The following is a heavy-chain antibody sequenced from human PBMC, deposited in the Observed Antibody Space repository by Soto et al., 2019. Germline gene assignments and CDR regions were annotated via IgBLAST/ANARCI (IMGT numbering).Heavy chain of an antibody. V-gene: IGHV3-48*02. CDR1: GFTFSSYS. J-gene: IGHJ6*02. D-gene: IGHD1-26*01. CDR2: ISSSSSTI. Sequence: PGGSLRLSCAASGFTFSSYSMNWVRQAPGKGLEWVSYISSSSSTIYYADSVKGRFTISRDNAKNSLYLQMNSLRDEDTAVYYCARDRREWELLFYYYGMDVWGQGTTVTVSS. CDR3: ARDRREWELLFYYYGMDV.